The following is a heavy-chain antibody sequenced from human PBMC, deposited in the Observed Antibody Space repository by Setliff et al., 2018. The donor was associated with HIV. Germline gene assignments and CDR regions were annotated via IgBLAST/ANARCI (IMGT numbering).Heavy chain of an antibody. J-gene: IGHJ4*02. Sequence: ASVKVSCKASGYTFNNYGSSWVRQAPGQGLEWMGWINTHSGYTNYAQNVQGRVTVTMDTSTSTAYMELRSLKSDDTAVYYCARGSCSGCYLSDYWGLGTLVTVSS. CDR3: ARGSCSGCYLSDY. CDR2: INTHSGYT. CDR1: GYTFNNYG. D-gene: IGHD6-19*01. V-gene: IGHV1-18*01.